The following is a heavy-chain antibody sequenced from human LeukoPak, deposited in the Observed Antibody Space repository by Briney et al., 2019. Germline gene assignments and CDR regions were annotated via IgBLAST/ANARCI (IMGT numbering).Heavy chain of an antibody. Sequence: TGGSLRLSCAASGFTFSSYAMSWVRQAPGKGLEWVSAISGSGGSTYYADSVKGRFTISRDNSKNTLFLQMNTLRAEDTAVYYCAKRMSTVTTCDYWGQGTLVTVSS. CDR2: ISGSGGST. CDR3: AKRMSTVTTCDY. J-gene: IGHJ4*02. V-gene: IGHV3-23*01. CDR1: GFTFSSYA. D-gene: IGHD4-17*01.